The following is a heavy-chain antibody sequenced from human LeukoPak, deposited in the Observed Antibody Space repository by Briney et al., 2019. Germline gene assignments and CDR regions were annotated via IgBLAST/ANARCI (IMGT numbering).Heavy chain of an antibody. CDR2: IGGGGGYT. CDR1: GFTFSNYA. V-gene: IGHV3-23*01. D-gene: IGHD1-7*01. J-gene: IGHJ4*02. Sequence: GGSLRLSCAASGFTFSNYAMTWVRKAPGKGLEWVSTIGGGGGYTFYADSVRGRFTISRDNSKNTLYLQLDSLRAEDTAVYYCAKRTPNYSPPRDFDYWGQGTLVTVSS. CDR3: AKRTPNYSPPRDFDY.